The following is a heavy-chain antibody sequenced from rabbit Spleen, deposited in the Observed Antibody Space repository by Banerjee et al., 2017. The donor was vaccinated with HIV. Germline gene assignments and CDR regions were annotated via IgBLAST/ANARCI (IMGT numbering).Heavy chain of an antibody. CDR2: INTATGKA. CDR1: GFSFSDRDV. J-gene: IGHJ4*01. Sequence: QEQLEESGGGLVKPEGSLTLTCKASGFSFSDRDVMCWVRQAPGKGLEWIACINTATGKAVDASWAKGRFTISKTSSTTVTLQMTSLTVADTATYFCARDLTCVIGWNFDLWGPGTLVTVS. V-gene: IGHV1S45*01. D-gene: IGHD1-1*01. CDR3: ARDLTCVIGWNFDL.